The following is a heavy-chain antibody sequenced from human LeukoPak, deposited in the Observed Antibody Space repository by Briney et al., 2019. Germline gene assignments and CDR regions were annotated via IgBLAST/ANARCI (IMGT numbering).Heavy chain of an antibody. J-gene: IGHJ4*02. CDR1: GFTFSDYY. Sequence: PGGSLRLSCAASGFTFSDYYMSWIRQAPGKGLEWVSYISSSGSTIYYADSVKGRFTISRDNAKNSLYLQMNSLRAEDTAVYYCAGEASYGPSFDYWGQGTLVTVSS. CDR2: ISSSGSTI. CDR3: AGEASYGPSFDY. V-gene: IGHV3-11*04. D-gene: IGHD5-18*01.